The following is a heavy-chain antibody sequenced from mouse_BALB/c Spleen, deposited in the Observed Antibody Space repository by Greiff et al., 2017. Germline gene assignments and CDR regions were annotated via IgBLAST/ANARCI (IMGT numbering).Heavy chain of an antibody. Sequence: VQLKQSGAELVKPGASVKLSCTASGFNIKDTYMYWVKQRPEQGLEWIGRIDPANGNTKYDPKFQGKATITADTSSNTAYLQLSSLTSEDTAVYYGARHYYGSYGWFAYWGQGTLVTVSA. CDR1: GFNIKDTY. CDR2: IDPANGNT. V-gene: IGHV14-3*02. CDR3: ARHYYGSYGWFAY. D-gene: IGHD2-1*01. J-gene: IGHJ3*01.